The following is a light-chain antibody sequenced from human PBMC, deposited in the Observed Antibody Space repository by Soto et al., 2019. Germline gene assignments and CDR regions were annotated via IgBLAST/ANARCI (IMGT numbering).Light chain of an antibody. Sequence: DIQMTQSPFSLSASVGDRVTITCRASQSISSYLNWYQQKPGKAPNLLIYAASSLQSGVPSRFSGSGSGTDFTLTISSLQPEDFATYYCQQRYSTPFTFGQGTKLEIK. CDR3: QQRYSTPFT. CDR1: QSISSY. V-gene: IGKV1-39*01. J-gene: IGKJ2*01. CDR2: AAS.